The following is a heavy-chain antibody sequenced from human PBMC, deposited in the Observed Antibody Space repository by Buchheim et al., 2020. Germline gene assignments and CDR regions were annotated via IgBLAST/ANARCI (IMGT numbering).Heavy chain of an antibody. Sequence: EVQLLESGGGSAQPGESLRLSCVGSGFTFSFFDIHWVRQARGKGLEWVSTIVSDGTETFYADSVRGRFTISRDDSKSTAYLQMSSLRVEDTAVYFCVRDFRSGNEPYYDYWGQGTL. CDR1: GFTFSFFD. CDR3: VRDFRSGNEPYYDY. CDR2: IVSDGTET. J-gene: IGHJ4*02. D-gene: IGHD2-15*01. V-gene: IGHV3-74*01.